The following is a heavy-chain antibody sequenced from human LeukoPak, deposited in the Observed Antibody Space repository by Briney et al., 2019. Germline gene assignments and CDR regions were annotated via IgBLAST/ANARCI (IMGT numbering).Heavy chain of an antibody. CDR2: ISGNGGST. CDR3: AKGGYYYGD. Sequence: GGSLRLSCAASGFTFSSYEMNWVRQAPGKGLEWVSGISGNGGSTYYADSVKGRFTISRDNSENTLYLQMNSLRAEDTAVYYCAKGGYYYGDWGQGTLVTVSS. CDR1: GFTFSSYE. D-gene: IGHD3-22*01. J-gene: IGHJ4*02. V-gene: IGHV3-23*01.